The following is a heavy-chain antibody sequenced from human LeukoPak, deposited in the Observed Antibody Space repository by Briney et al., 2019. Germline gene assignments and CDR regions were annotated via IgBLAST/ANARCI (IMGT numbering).Heavy chain of an antibody. Sequence: SETLSLTCTVSGGSISSSSYYWGWIRQPPGKGLEWIGSIYYSGSTYYNPSLKGRVTISVDTSKNQFSLKLSSVTAADTAVYYCASLGYYYDSSGYYPPGYWGQGTLVTVSS. V-gene: IGHV4-39*01. CDR2: IYYSGST. CDR1: GGSISSSSYY. J-gene: IGHJ4*02. CDR3: ASLGYYYDSSGYYPPGY. D-gene: IGHD3-22*01.